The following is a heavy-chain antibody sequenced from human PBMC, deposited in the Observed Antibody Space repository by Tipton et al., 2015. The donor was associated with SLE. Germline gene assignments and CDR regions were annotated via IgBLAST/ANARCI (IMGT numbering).Heavy chain of an antibody. CDR2: IYYSGST. D-gene: IGHD2-15*01. J-gene: IGHJ4*02. V-gene: IGHV4-39*07. CDR3: ARDAHGYYSGWMDY. CDR1: GGSMSSSGYY. Sequence: TLSLTCTVSGGSMSSSGYYWGWIRQPPRMGLEWIGTIYYSGSTYYNPSLKSRVTISVDMSKNQFFPNLTSVTAADTAVYYCARDAHGYYSGWMDYWGQGTLVTVSS.